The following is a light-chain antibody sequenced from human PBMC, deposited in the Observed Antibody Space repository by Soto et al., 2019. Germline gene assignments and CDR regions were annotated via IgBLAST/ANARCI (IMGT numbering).Light chain of an antibody. Sequence: EIVLTQSPGTLSLSPGERATLSCRASQSVSSSYLAWYQHKPGQAPRLLIYGASSRATGIPDRFSGSGPGTDFTLIISRLEPDDLAVYYCQQYGSSGTFGQGTKVDIK. CDR3: QQYGSSGT. J-gene: IGKJ1*01. CDR2: GAS. V-gene: IGKV3-20*01. CDR1: QSVSSSY.